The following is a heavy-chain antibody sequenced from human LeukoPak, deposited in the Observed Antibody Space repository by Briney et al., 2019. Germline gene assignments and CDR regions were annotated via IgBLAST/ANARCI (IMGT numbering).Heavy chain of an antibody. CDR2: ISSSSSYI. V-gene: IGHV3-21*01. CDR3: ARDRIAVAAVDP. CDR1: GFTFSSYS. D-gene: IGHD6-19*01. Sequence: GGSLRLSCAASGFTFSSYSMNWVRQAPGEGLEWVSSISSSSSYISYADSVKGRFTISRDNAKNSLYLQMNSLRAEDTAVYYCARDRIAVAAVDPWGQGTLVTVSS. J-gene: IGHJ5*02.